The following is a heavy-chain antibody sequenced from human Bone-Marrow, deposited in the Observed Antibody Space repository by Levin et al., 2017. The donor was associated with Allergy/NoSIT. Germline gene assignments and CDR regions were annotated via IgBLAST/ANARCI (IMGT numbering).Heavy chain of an antibody. CDR3: ARDGNDSGIDY. CDR1: GFTFNSYS. J-gene: IGHJ4*02. V-gene: IGHV3-21*01. D-gene: IGHD1-1*01. Sequence: GGSLRLSCTASGFTFNSYSMNWVRQAPGKGLEWVSSISSIVNYKYYADSVKGRFTISRDNARKSLYLQLNSLRADDTAIYYCARDGNDSGIDYWGQGTLVTVSS. CDR2: ISSIVNYK.